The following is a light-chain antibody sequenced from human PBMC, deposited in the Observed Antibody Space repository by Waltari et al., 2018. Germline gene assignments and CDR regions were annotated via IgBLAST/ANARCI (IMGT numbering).Light chain of an antibody. Sequence: EIVLTQSPGTLSLSPGERATHSCRASQSVSRTLAWYQQKPAQAPRLLIYDASSRATGIPDRFSGSGSGTDFSLTITRLEPEDFAVYYCQHYVSLPVTFGQGTKVEIK. CDR3: QHYVSLPVT. CDR1: QSVSRT. V-gene: IGKV3-20*01. J-gene: IGKJ1*01. CDR2: DAS.